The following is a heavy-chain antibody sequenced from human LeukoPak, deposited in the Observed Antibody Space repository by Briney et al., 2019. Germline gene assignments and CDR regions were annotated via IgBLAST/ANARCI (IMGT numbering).Heavy chain of an antibody. CDR3: ARDRREGIVATVDAFDI. V-gene: IGHV3-7*05. J-gene: IGHJ3*02. Sequence: GGSLRLSCVASGFTFSSYWMSWVRQAPGKGLEWVANINHDGSEKYYVDSVKGRFTISRDNAKNSLYLQMNSLRAEDTAVYYCARDRREGIVATVDAFDIWGQGTMVTVSS. CDR1: GFTFSSYW. CDR2: INHDGSEK. D-gene: IGHD5-12*01.